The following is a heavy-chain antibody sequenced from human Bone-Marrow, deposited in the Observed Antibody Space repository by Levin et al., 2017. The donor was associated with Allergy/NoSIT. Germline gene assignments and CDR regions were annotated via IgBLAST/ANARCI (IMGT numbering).Heavy chain of an antibody. J-gene: IGHJ4*02. CDR1: GFTFSKAW. CDR3: STLGDGKDY. CDR2: IKSKVDGGTI. Sequence: RTGGSLRLSCAASGFTFSKAWMSWVRQAPGKGLEWVGRIKSKVDGGTIDYAAPVKGRITISRDDSKNTVYLQMNSLKTEDTAVYYCSTLGDGKDYWGQGTRVTVSS. V-gene: IGHV3-15*01. D-gene: IGHD3-10*01.